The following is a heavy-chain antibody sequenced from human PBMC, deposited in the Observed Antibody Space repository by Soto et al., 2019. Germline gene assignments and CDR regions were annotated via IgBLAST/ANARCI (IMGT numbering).Heavy chain of an antibody. CDR2: ISYDESNK. V-gene: IGHV3-30*18. CDR1: GFTFSSHG. D-gene: IGHD3-16*01. Sequence: QVQLVESGGGVVQPGRSLRLSCAASGFTFSSHGMYWVRQAPGKGLDWVAVISYDESNKYYADSVKGRFTISRDNSKNTLYLQMSSLRAEDSALYYCAKDGDYGMDVWGQGTTVTVSS. J-gene: IGHJ6*02. CDR3: AKDGDYGMDV.